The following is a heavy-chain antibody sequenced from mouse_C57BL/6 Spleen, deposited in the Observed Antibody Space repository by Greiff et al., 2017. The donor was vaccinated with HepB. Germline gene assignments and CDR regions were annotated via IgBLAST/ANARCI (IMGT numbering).Heavy chain of an antibody. D-gene: IGHD1-1*01. CDR1: GFSLSTSGMG. Sequence: QVTLKESGPGILQSSQTLSLTCSFSGFSLSTSGMGVSWIRQPSGKGLEWLAHIYWDDDKRYNPSLKSRLTISKDTSRNQVFLKITSVDTADTATYYCARSRNYYGSSWDYFDYWGQGTTLTVSS. J-gene: IGHJ2*01. CDR3: ARSRNYYGSSWDYFDY. CDR2: IYWDDDK. V-gene: IGHV8-12*01.